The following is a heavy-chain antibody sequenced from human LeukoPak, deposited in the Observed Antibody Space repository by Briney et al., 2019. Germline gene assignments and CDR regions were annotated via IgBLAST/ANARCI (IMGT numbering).Heavy chain of an antibody. CDR1: GGSFSGYY. V-gene: IGHV4-34*01. CDR3: ARGSLIYQLLYQVNWSDP. CDR2: INHSGST. D-gene: IGHD2-2*02. J-gene: IGHJ5*02. Sequence: SETLSLTCAVYGGSFSGYYWSWIRQPPGKGLEWIGEINHSGSTNYNPSLKSRVTISVDTSKNQFSLKLSSVTAADTAVYYCARGSLIYQLLYQVNWSDPWGQGTLVTVSS.